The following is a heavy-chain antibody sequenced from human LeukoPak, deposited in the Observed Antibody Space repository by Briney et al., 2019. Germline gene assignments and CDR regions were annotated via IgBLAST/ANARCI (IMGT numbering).Heavy chain of an antibody. Sequence: GGSLRLSCAASGFTVSSNYMSWVRQAPGKGLEWVSAISGSGGSTYYADSVKGRFTISRDNSKNTLYLQMNSLRAEDTAVYYCAKVYSSSWFDLDYWGQGTLVTVSS. D-gene: IGHD6-13*01. CDR2: ISGSGGST. CDR3: AKVYSSSWFDLDY. CDR1: GFTVSSNY. J-gene: IGHJ4*02. V-gene: IGHV3-23*01.